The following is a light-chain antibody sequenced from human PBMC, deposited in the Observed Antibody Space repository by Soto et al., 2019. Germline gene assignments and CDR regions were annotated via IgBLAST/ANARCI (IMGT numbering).Light chain of an antibody. CDR3: SSYAGSNTFVV. J-gene: IGLJ2*01. Sequence: QSVLTRPPSASGSPGQSVTISCTGTSSDVGAYNSVSWYQQHPGKAPKLMIYEVIKRPSGVPDRFSGSKSDNTASLTVSGLQAEDEAVYYCSSYAGSNTFVVFGGGTKLTVL. CDR1: SSDVGAYNS. CDR2: EVI. V-gene: IGLV2-8*01.